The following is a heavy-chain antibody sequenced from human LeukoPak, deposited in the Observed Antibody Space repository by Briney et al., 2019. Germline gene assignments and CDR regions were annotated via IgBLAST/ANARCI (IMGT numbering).Heavy chain of an antibody. CDR1: GLTFSDHY. D-gene: IGHD3-22*01. V-gene: IGHV3-72*01. Sequence: GGSLRLSCAASGLTFSDHYMDWVRQVPGKGLEWVGRSRNKANSYTTEYAASVKGRFTISRDDSKSSLYLHMSSLKTEDTAVYFCTRNIYHGSRYFPDYWGQGTLVTISS. CDR2: SRNKANSYTT. J-gene: IGHJ4*02. CDR3: TRNIYHGSRYFPDY.